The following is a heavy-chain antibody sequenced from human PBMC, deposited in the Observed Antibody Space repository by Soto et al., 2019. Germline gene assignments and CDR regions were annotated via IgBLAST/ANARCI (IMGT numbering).Heavy chain of an antibody. J-gene: IGHJ4*02. D-gene: IGHD3-3*01. CDR2: MSYSGSS. V-gene: IGHV4-59*01. Sequence: QVQLQESGPGLVKPSETLSLTCTVSGGSIGTYYWSWIRQPPGKGLEWIGYMSYSGSSNYNPSLKSRVTISVATSKNQVSLKLSPVTAADTAVYHGARVRSGRDVYFDYWGQGPLVTVSS. CDR3: ARVRSGRDVYFDY. CDR1: GGSIGTYY.